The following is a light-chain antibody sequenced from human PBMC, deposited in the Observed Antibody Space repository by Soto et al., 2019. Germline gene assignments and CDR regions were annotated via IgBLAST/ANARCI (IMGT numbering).Light chain of an antibody. CDR1: RSVSSY. V-gene: IGKV3-11*01. Sequence: IVLTESPATLSLSPGESATLCCRATRSVSSYLAWYQQKPGQAPRLLIYDASSRPTDIPARFSGSGSGTDFTLTISSLEPEDFALYYCQQRSNWPITFGQGTRLEIK. CDR3: QQRSNWPIT. CDR2: DAS. J-gene: IGKJ5*01.